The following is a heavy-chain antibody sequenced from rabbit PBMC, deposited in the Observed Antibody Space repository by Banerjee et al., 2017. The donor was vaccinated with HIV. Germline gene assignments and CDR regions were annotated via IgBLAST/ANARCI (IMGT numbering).Heavy chain of an antibody. Sequence: QEQLEESGGDLVKPEASLTLTCTASGFSFSSTSSMCWVRQAPGKGLEWIGCIYIGPGTTFYASWAKGRFTISMTSSTTVTPQMTSLTGADTATYFCARFIDGRGVAFDPWGQGTLVTVS. V-gene: IGHV1S45*01. J-gene: IGHJ2*01. CDR2: IYIGPGTT. D-gene: IGHD4-1*01. CDR3: ARFIDGRGVAFDP. CDR1: GFSFSSTSS.